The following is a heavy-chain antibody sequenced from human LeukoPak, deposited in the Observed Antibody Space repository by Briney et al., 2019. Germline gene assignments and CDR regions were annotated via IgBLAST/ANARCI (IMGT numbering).Heavy chain of an antibody. V-gene: IGHV3-23*01. CDR3: AKYVAGGSREFDP. J-gene: IGHJ5*02. CDR1: GVTFSTYA. D-gene: IGHD2-21*01. CDR2: ISSGGGNT. Sequence: GGSLRLSCAASGVTFSTYAMSWVRQAPGMGLEWVSTISSGGGNTFYADSVKGRFTISRDNSKNTLYLQMNSLRAVDTAVYYCAKYVAGGSREFDPWGQGTLVTVSS.